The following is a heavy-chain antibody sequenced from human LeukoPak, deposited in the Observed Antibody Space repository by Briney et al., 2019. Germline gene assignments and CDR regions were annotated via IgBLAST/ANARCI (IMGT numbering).Heavy chain of an antibody. CDR3: AKDENYSSSWLFDY. CDR1: GFTFSSYA. CDR2: ISGSGGST. J-gene: IGHJ4*02. D-gene: IGHD6-13*01. V-gene: IGHV3-23*01. Sequence: GGSLRLSCAASGFTFSSYAMSWVRQAPGKGLEWVSAISGSGGSTYYADSVKGRFTISRDNSKNTLYLQMDSLRAEDTAVYYCAKDENYSSSWLFDYWGQGTLVTVSS.